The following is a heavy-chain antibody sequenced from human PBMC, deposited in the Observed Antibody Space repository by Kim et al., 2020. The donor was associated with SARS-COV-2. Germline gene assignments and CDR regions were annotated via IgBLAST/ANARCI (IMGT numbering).Heavy chain of an antibody. J-gene: IGHJ6*02. V-gene: IGHV3-66*02. D-gene: IGHD3-10*02. CDR3: ARDRLFGELSVYYYYGMDV. CDR2: IYSGGST. Sequence: GGSLRLSCAASGFTVSSNYMSWVRQAPGKGLEWVSVIYSGGSTYYADSVKGRFTISRDNSKNTLYLQMNSLRAEDTAVYYCARDRLFGELSVYYYYGMDVWGQGTTVTVSS. CDR1: GFTVSSNY.